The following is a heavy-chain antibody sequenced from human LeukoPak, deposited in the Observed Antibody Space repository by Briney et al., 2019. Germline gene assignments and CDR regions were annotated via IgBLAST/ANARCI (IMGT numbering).Heavy chain of an antibody. D-gene: IGHD2-15*01. CDR3: ARPKSFYCSGDTCFSDAFDI. CDR2: ISAYTGNT. J-gene: IGHJ3*02. V-gene: IGHV1-18*01. CDR1: GYTFSSYG. Sequence: GASVKVSCKASGYTFSSYGISWVRQAPGQGLEWMGWISAYTGNTNYAQKLQGRVTMTTDTSTSTAYMELRSLRSDDTAVYYCARPKSFYCSGDTCFSDAFDIWGQGTLVTVSS.